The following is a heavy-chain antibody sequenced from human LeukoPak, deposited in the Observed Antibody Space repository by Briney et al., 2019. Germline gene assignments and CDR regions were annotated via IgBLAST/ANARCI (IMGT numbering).Heavy chain of an antibody. Sequence: GSLRLSCAASGFTVSSNYMSWVRQAPGKGLEWVSVIYSGGSTYYADSVKGRFTISGDNSKNTLYLQMNSLRAEDTAVYYCAREGYGDYVPYYFDYWGQGTLVTVSS. V-gene: IGHV3-66*01. CDR3: AREGYGDYVPYYFDY. CDR1: GFTVSSNY. J-gene: IGHJ4*02. CDR2: IYSGGST. D-gene: IGHD4-17*01.